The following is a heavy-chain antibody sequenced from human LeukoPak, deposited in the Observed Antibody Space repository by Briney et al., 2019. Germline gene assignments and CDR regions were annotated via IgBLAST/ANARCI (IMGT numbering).Heavy chain of an antibody. CDR2: INHSGST. CDR3: ARGIAVAGSYGYYYMDV. J-gene: IGHJ6*03. Sequence: SETLSLTCAVYGGSFSGYYWSWIRQPPGKGLEWIGEINHSGSTNYNPSLKSRVTISVDTSKNQFSLKLSSVTAADTAVYYCARGIAVAGSYGYYYMDVWGKGTTVTVSS. CDR1: GGSFSGYY. V-gene: IGHV4-34*01. D-gene: IGHD6-19*01.